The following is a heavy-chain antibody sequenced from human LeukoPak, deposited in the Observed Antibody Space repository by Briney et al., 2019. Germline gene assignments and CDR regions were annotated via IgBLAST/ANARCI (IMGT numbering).Heavy chain of an antibody. D-gene: IGHD1-26*01. CDR1: GFTFSSYS. V-gene: IGHV4-59*01. CDR2: IYYSGST. Sequence: GSLRLSCAASGFTFSSYSMNWVRQPPGKGLEWIGYIYYSGSTTYNPSLKSRVTISVDTSKNQFSLKLSSVTAADTAVYYCARDNVGFNYFDYWGQGTLVTVSS. J-gene: IGHJ4*02. CDR3: ARDNVGFNYFDY.